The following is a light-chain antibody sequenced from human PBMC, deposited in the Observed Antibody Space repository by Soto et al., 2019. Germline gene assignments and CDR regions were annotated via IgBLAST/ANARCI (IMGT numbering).Light chain of an antibody. CDR2: GAS. Sequence: EIVLTQSTGTLSLSPGERATLSCRASQSVSSSYLAWYPQKPGQAPRLLIYGASSRATGIPDRFSGSGSGTDFALTISRMEPEDLAGYYRQRYGTSPPTFGQGTKVEVK. J-gene: IGKJ1*01. V-gene: IGKV3-20*01. CDR1: QSVSSSY. CDR3: QRYGTSPPT.